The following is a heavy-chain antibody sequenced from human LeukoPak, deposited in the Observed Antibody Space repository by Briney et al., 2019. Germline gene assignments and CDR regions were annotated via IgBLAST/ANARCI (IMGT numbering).Heavy chain of an antibody. Sequence: SETLSLTCAVYGGSFSGDFWSWIRQPPGKGLEWIGEIRHNGRTNYNPSLKSRHTISVDTSKNLLSLKLSSVTAADTAVYYCARLRSPGIAWGQGTLVTVSS. CDR2: IRHNGRT. CDR3: ARLRSPGIA. J-gene: IGHJ5*02. V-gene: IGHV4-34*01. CDR1: GGSFSGDF. D-gene: IGHD3-16*01.